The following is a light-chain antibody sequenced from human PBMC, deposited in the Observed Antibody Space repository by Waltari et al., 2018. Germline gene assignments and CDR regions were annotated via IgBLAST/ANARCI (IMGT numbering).Light chain of an antibody. CDR3: QSYDSGLSGWV. Sequence: QSVLTPPPSASVSPGQRVTISCTESSSNTGAHYDVHWYRQLPGTAPKPLNYGNNNRPSGVPDRFSGSRSGTSASLAITGLQAEDEADYYCQSYDSGLSGWVFGGGTKLTVL. V-gene: IGLV1-40*01. CDR2: GNN. J-gene: IGLJ3*02. CDR1: SSNTGAHYD.